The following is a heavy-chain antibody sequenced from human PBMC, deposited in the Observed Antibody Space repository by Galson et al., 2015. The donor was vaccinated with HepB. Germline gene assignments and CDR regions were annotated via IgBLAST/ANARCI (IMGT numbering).Heavy chain of an antibody. J-gene: IGHJ6*02. CDR3: TTDYRRPRLGPPYGMDV. V-gene: IGHV3-15*01. CDR1: GFTFSNAW. Sequence: SLRLSCAASGFTFSNAWMSWVRQAPGKGLEWVGRIKSKTDGGTTDYAAPVKGRFTISRDDSKNTLYLQMNSLKTEDTAVYYCTTDYRRPRLGPPYGMDVWGQGTTVTVSS. D-gene: IGHD3-22*01. CDR2: IKSKTDGGTT.